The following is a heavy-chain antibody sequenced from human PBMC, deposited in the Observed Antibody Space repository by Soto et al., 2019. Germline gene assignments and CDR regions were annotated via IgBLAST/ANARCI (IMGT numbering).Heavy chain of an antibody. CDR3: ARDALGIDRYLVGPYFDY. CDR2: ISYDGSNK. CDR1: GFTFSSYA. D-gene: IGHD3-9*01. Sequence: GGSLRLSCAASGFTFSSYAMHWVRQAPGKGLEWVAVISYDGSNKYYADSVKGRFTISRDNSKNTLYLQMNSLRAEDTAVYYCARDALGIDRYLVGPYFDYWGQGTLVTVSS. V-gene: IGHV3-30-3*01. J-gene: IGHJ4*02.